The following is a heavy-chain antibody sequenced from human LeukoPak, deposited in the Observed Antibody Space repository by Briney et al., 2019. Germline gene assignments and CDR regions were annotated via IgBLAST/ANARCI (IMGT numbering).Heavy chain of an antibody. V-gene: IGHV4-4*09. CDR2: IYTSGST. CDR1: GGSISSYY. Sequence: SETLSLTCTVSGGSISSYYWSWIRQPPGKGLEWIGYIYTSGSTNYNPSLKSRVTISVDTSKNQFPLKLSSVTAADTAVYYCARLQSDRYYYYYMDVWGKGTMVTVSS. CDR3: ARLQSDRYYYYYMDV. D-gene: IGHD3-22*01. J-gene: IGHJ6*03.